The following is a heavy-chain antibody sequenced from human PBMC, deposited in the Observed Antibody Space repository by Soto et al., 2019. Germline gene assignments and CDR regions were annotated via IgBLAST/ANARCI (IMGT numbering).Heavy chain of an antibody. D-gene: IGHD6-6*01. CDR1: GGTFSSYA. Sequence: SVKVSFKASGGTFSSYAISWLRQAPGQGLEWMGGIIPIFGTANYAQKFQGRVTITADKSTSTAYMELSSLRSEDTAVYYCARAGSPSSRSYDYYGMDVWGQGTTVTVSS. CDR2: IIPIFGTA. V-gene: IGHV1-69*06. CDR3: ARAGSPSSRSYDYYGMDV. J-gene: IGHJ6*02.